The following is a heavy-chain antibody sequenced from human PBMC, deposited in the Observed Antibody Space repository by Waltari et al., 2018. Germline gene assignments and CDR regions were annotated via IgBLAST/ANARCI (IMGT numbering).Heavy chain of an antibody. CDR3: AKDRAGVFDY. V-gene: IGHV3-23*01. J-gene: IGHJ4*02. CDR1: GFTFRSYA. Sequence: EVQLLESGGGLVQPGGSLRLSCAASGFTFRSYAMTWVRQAPGKGRGWVSVITGGADDTYYADSVKGRFTISRDNSKNTVYLQMDSLRAEDTAVYYCAKDRAGVFDYWGQGTPVTVSS. CDR2: ITGGADDT. D-gene: IGHD3-3*01.